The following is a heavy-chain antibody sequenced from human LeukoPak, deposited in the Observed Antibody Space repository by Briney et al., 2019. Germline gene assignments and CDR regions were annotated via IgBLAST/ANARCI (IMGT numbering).Heavy chain of an antibody. J-gene: IGHJ4*02. CDR3: ARGRVVPAAISAMEVHSGDY. Sequence: PSETLSLTCAVYGGSFSGYYWSWIRQPPGKGLEWIGEINHSGSTNYNPSLKSRVTISVDTSKNQFSLKLSSVTAADTAVYYCARGRVVPAAISAMEVHSGDYWGQGTLVTVSS. CDR1: GGSFSGYY. CDR2: INHSGST. V-gene: IGHV4-34*01. D-gene: IGHD2-2*01.